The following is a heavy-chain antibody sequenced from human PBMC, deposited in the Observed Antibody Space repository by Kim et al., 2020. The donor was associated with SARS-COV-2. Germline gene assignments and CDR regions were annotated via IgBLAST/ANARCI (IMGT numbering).Heavy chain of an antibody. V-gene: IGHV3-15*01. J-gene: IGHJ4*02. CDR1: GFTFSNAW. D-gene: IGHD3-16*01. Sequence: GGSLRLSCAASGFTFSNAWMSWVRQAPGKGLEWVGRIKSKTDGGTTDYAAPVNGRFTISRDDSKNTLYLQMNSLKTEDTAVYYCTTDFALGELFSYPLTFGDYWGQGTLVTVSS. CDR3: TTDFALGELFSYPLTFGDY. CDR2: IKSKTDGGTT.